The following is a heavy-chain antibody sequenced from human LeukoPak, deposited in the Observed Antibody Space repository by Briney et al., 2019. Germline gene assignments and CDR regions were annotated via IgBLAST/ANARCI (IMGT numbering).Heavy chain of an antibody. V-gene: IGHV5-51*01. CDR2: IYPGDSDT. Sequence: GESLKISCKGSGHSFTNYWIGWVRQMPGKGLEWMGIIYPGDSDTRYSPSFQGQVTISADKSISTAYLQWSSLKASDTAMYYCARHVDTAMAYPDYWGQGTLVTVSS. D-gene: IGHD5-18*01. CDR3: ARHVDTAMAYPDY. J-gene: IGHJ4*02. CDR1: GHSFTNYW.